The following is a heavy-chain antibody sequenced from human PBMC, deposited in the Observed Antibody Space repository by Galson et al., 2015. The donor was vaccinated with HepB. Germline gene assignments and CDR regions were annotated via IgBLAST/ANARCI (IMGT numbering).Heavy chain of an antibody. CDR1: GFTFSGSA. V-gene: IGHV3-73*01. CDR3: ARLGDLSGYSSL. J-gene: IGHJ4*02. CDR2: IRSKASGHAT. D-gene: IGHD2-15*01. Sequence: SLRLSCAASGFTFSGSAIHWVRQASVKGLEWVGRIRSKASGHATAYDASLKGRFTISRYDSKNTAYLHMNSLKTEDTAVYYCARLGDLSGYSSLWGQGTLVTVSS.